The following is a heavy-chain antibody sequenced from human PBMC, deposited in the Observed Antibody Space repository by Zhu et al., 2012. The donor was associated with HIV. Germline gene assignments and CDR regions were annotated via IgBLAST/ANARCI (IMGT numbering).Heavy chain of an antibody. Sequence: QVQLQQWGAGLLKPSETLSLTCAVYGGPFSGYYWNWIRQPPGKGLEWIGEINHSGSTNYNPSLKSRVTILMDTSKNQFSLKLNSVTAADTAVYYCARSGQDYYGSGTYYKYFQHWGQGTLVTVSS. D-gene: IGHD3-10*01. V-gene: IGHV4-34*02. CDR2: INHSGST. CDR3: ARSGQDYYGSGTYYKYFQH. CDR1: GGPFSGYY. J-gene: IGHJ1*01.